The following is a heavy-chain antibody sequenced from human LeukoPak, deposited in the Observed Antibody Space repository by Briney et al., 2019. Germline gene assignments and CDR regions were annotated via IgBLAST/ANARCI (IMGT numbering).Heavy chain of an antibody. Sequence: GASVKVSCTASGGTFSSYAISWVRQAPGQGLEWMGGIIPIFGTANYAQKFQGRVTITADESTSTAYMELSSLRSEDTAVYYCAIPAGYSYGSPLSYYYYGMDVWGQGTTVTVSS. CDR1: GGTFSSYA. CDR2: IIPIFGTA. D-gene: IGHD5-18*01. J-gene: IGHJ6*02. CDR3: AIPAGYSYGSPLSYYYYGMDV. V-gene: IGHV1-69*13.